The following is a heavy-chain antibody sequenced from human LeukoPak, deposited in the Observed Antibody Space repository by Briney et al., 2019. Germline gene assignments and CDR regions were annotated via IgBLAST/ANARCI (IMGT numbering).Heavy chain of an antibody. CDR3: AREDIVVVPAAADTFDI. CDR2: IYTSGST. V-gene: IGHV4-4*07. J-gene: IGHJ3*02. D-gene: IGHD2-2*01. CDR1: GGSVSTYY. Sequence: SETLSLTCTVSGGSVSTYYWSWIRQPAGKGLEWIGRIYTSGSTNYNPSLKSRVTISVDTSKNQFSLKLSSVTAADTAVYYCAREDIVVVPAAADTFDIWGQGTMVTVSS.